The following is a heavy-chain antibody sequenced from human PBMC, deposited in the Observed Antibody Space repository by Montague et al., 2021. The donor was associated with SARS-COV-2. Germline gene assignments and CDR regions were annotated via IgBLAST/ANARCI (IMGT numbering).Heavy chain of an antibody. V-gene: IGHV4-4*09. CDR3: ARYYARSWDV. J-gene: IGHJ1*01. Sequence: SETLSLTCTVSGVAISYGDWSWIRQPPGKGLEWIVTSCEKGDTDNNPSRKSGVTVSEDTSQNQFSLRLSSVAAAATDLYYCARYYARSWDVWGQGTLVTVSS. CDR1: GVAISYGD. D-gene: IGHD3-16*01. CDR2: SCEKGDT.